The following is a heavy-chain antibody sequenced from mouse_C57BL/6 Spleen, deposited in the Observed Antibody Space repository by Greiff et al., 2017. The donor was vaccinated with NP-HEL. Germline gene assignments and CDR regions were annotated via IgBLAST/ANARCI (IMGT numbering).Heavy chain of an antibody. J-gene: IGHJ4*01. V-gene: IGHV3-6*01. CDR1: GYSITSGYY. CDR2: ISYDGSN. Sequence: EVQLQQSGSGLVKPSQSLSLTCSVTGYSITSGYYWNWIRQFPGNKLEWMGYISYDGSNNYNPSLKNRISITRDTSKNQFFLKLNSVTTEDTATYYCAREDDYDAMDYWGQGTSVTVSS. CDR3: AREDDYDAMDY.